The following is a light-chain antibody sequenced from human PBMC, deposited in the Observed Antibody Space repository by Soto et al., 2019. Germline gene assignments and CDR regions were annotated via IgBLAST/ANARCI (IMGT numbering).Light chain of an antibody. Sequence: QSALIQPASVSGSPGQSITISCTGTSSDVGGYDYVSWYQQHPDKAPKLIVYEVTHRPSGVSNRFSGSKSGNTASLTISGLQAEDEADYYCSSLTSGSTRVFGTGTKLTVL. CDR2: EVT. J-gene: IGLJ1*01. V-gene: IGLV2-14*01. CDR1: SSDVGGYDY. CDR3: SSLTSGSTRV.